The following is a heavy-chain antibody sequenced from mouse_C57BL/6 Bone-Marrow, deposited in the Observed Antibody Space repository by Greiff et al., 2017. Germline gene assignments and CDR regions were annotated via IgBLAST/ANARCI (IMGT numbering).Heavy chain of an antibody. Sequence: QVQLQQSGAELARPGASVKLSCKASGYTFTSYGISWVKQRTGQGLEWIGEIYPRSGNTYYNEKFKGKATLTADKSSSTAYMELRSLTSEASAVYFCARCYYRGYFDYWGQGTTLTVSS. J-gene: IGHJ2*01. CDR1: GYTFTSYG. CDR3: ARCYYRGYFDY. CDR2: IYPRSGNT. V-gene: IGHV1-81*01. D-gene: IGHD2-14*01.